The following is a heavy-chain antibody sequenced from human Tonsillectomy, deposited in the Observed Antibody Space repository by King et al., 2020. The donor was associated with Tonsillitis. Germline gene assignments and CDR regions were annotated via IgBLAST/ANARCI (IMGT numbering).Heavy chain of an antibody. CDR2: ISAYNGNT. V-gene: IGHV1-18*01. D-gene: IGHD3-10*01. CDR1: GYTFTING. CDR3: ARDPDYYYGSGRQLDY. Sequence: QLVQSGAEVKQPGASVKVSCKASGYTFTINGISWVRQAPGQGLEWMGWISAYNGNTNYAQNLQGRVTMTTDTSTSTAYMELRSLRSDDAAVYYCARDPDYYYGSGRQLDYWGQGTLVTVSS. J-gene: IGHJ4*02.